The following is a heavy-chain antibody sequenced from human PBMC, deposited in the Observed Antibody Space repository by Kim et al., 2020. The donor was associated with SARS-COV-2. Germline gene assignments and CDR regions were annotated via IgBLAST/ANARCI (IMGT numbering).Heavy chain of an antibody. CDR3: AKLLMTSGSYEDF. CDR2: ISSDGSYK. D-gene: IGHD3-10*01. CDR1: GFTFSSSA. V-gene: IGHV3-30*18. Sequence: GGSLRLSCAASGFTFSSSAIHWVRQAPGKGLDWVAVISSDGSYKDYADSVKGRFSISRDNSKNTLYLQMNSLRAEDTAVYYCAKLLMTSGSYEDFWGRGTLVTVSS. J-gene: IGHJ4*02.